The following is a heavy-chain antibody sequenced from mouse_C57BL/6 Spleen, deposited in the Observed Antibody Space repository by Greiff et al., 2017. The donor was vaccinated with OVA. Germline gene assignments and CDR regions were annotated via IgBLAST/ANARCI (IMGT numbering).Heavy chain of an antibody. CDR1: GYTFPSYT. J-gene: IGHJ4*01. Sequence: QVQLKESGAELARPGASVKMSCKASGYTFPSYTMHWVKQRPGQGLEWIGYINPSSGYTKYNQKLKDKATLTADKSSSTAYMQLSILSSDDSSVYYCARADLYDGYLYAMDYWGQGTSVTVSS. V-gene: IGHV1-4*01. D-gene: IGHD2-3*01. CDR2: INPSSGYT. CDR3: ARADLYDGYLYAMDY.